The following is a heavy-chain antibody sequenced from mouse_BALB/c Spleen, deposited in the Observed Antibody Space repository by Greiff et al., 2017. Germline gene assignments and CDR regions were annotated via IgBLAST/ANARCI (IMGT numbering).Heavy chain of an antibody. V-gene: IGHV5-9-3*01. D-gene: IGHD3-1*01. CDR1: GFTFSSYA. CDR2: ISSGGSYT. J-gene: IGHJ3*01. Sequence: EVQLVESGGGLVKPGGSLKLSCAASGFTFSSYAMSWVRQTPEKRLEWVATISSGGSYTYYPDSVKGRFTISRDNAKNTLYLQMSSLRSEDTAMYYCARGEGSSGPFAYWGQGTLVTVSA. CDR3: ARGEGSSGPFAY.